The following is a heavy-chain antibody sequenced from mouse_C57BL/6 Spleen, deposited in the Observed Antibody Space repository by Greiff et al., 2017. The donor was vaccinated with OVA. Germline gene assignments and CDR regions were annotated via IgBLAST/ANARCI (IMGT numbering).Heavy chain of an antibody. CDR1: GYTFTSYW. V-gene: IGHV1-64*01. Sequence: QVQLQQPGAELVKPGASVKLSCKASGYTFTSYWMHWVKQRPGQGLEWIGMIHPNSGSTNYNEKFKSKATLTVDKSSSTAYMQLSSLTSEDSAVYDCAYYGSSYVGYAMDYWGQGTSVTVSS. J-gene: IGHJ4*01. CDR3: AYYGSSYVGYAMDY. CDR2: IHPNSGST. D-gene: IGHD1-1*01.